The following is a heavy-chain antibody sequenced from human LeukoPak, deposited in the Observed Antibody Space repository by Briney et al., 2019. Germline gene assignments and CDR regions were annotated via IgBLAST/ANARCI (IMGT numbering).Heavy chain of an antibody. CDR3: ASPRELLHAFDI. V-gene: IGHV3-21*01. D-gene: IGHD2-15*01. CDR1: GFTFSSYS. CDR2: ISSSSSYI. Sequence: PGGSLRLSCAASGFTFSSYSMNWVRQAPGKGLEWVSSISSSSSYIYYADSVKGRFTISRDNAKNSLYLQMNSLRAEDTAVYYCASPRELLHAFDIWGQGTMVTVPS. J-gene: IGHJ3*02.